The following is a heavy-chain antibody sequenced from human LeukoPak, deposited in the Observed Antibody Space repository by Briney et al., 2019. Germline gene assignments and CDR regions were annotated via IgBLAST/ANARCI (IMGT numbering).Heavy chain of an antibody. CDR1: GYPFTTWE. J-gene: IGHJ5*02. Sequence: VASVKVSCKTSGYPFTTWEINWVRQAAGQGLEWMGWVHPNSGNTAYAQKFQGRVTVTRDTSISTAYMELSGLRSDDTAVYFCARGPRNDPWGQGTLVTVSS. D-gene: IGHD1-14*01. V-gene: IGHV1-8*01. CDR2: VHPNSGNT. CDR3: ARGPRNDP.